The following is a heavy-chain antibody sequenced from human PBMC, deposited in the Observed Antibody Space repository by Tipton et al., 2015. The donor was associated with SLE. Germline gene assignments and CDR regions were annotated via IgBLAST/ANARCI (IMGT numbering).Heavy chain of an antibody. CDR1: GGSISSTNYY. CDR2: MFAGGGT. CDR3: ARELDTFDI. Sequence: TLSLTCTVSGGSISSTNYYWNWIRQPAGKGLEWIGRMFAGGGTDYNPSLKSRVTISVDTSKNQFSPRLSSVTAADTAVYYCARELDTFDIWGQGTMVTVSS. V-gene: IGHV4-61*02. J-gene: IGHJ3*02.